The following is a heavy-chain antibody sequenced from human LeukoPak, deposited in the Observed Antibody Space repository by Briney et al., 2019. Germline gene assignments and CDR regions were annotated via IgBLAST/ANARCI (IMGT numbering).Heavy chain of an antibody. D-gene: IGHD2-2*01. V-gene: IGHV3-23*01. J-gene: IGHJ4*02. Sequence: GGSLRLSCAASGFTFSSYAMSWVRQAPGKGLEWVSAISGSGGSTYYADSVKGRFTISRDNSKNTLYLQMNSLRAEDTAVYYCAKDRHIVVVPAAIEDDYWGQGTLVTVSS. CDR2: ISGSGGST. CDR3: AKDRHIVVVPAAIEDDY. CDR1: GFTFSSYA.